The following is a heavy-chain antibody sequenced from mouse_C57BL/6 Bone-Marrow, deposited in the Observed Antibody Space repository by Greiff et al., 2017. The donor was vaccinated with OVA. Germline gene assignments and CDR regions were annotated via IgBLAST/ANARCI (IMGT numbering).Heavy chain of an antibody. Sequence: VQLVESGPGLVQPSQSLSITCTVSGFSLTSYGVHWVRQSPGKGLEWLGVIWSGGSTDYNAAFISRLSISKDNSKSQVFFKMNSLQADDTAIYYCAREGVLRYCYAMDYWGQGTSVTVSS. CDR1: GFSLTSYG. J-gene: IGHJ4*01. D-gene: IGHD1-1*01. CDR3: AREGVLRYCYAMDY. CDR2: IWSGGST. V-gene: IGHV2-2*01.